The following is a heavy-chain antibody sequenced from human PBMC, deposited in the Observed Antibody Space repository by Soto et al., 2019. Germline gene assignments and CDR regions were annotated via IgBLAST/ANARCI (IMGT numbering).Heavy chain of an antibody. D-gene: IGHD6-13*01. Sequence: LVHPPQTLTLICTFAGFSLSTRGGGGGWMRDPPRKALEWLTLIYCNDEKPYSPSLKSRLTITKDTSKNQVVLTMTHMDPVDTATYYCALHEVAAAGYFDYWGQGTLVSVSS. CDR3: ALHEVAAAGYFDY. V-gene: IGHV2-5*01. CDR2: IYCNDEK. CDR1: GFSLSTRGGG. J-gene: IGHJ4*01.